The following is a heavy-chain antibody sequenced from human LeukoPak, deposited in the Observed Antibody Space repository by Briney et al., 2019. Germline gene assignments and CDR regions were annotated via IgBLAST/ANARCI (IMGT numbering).Heavy chain of an antibody. Sequence: EASVKLSCKASGYTFTGYYIHYVRQAPGQGLEYMGWINPNSGDTIYAQKFQGRVTMTRDTSISTAYMELSRLRSDDTAVYYCARPWRDSFNCFEYWGQGTLVTVSS. CDR2: INPNSGDT. J-gene: IGHJ4*02. CDR3: ARPWRDSFNCFEY. D-gene: IGHD3-16*02. CDR1: GYTFTGYY. V-gene: IGHV1-2*02.